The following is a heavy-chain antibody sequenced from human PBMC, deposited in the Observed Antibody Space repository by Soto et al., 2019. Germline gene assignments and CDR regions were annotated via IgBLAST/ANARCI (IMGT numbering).Heavy chain of an antibody. V-gene: IGHV4-30-4*01. CDR1: GDSIRSADFF. CDR3: AREPWWPGARNDF. D-gene: IGHD2-15*01. J-gene: IGHJ4*02. Sequence: PSETLSLTCTVSGDSIRSADFFWIWLPHPPGQGMGLLCYIYYSGTTYFNPSLKGRLIISIDTARNQFSLSLNSVTAADAAVYFCAREPWWPGARNDFWGQGALVTVSS. CDR2: IYYSGTT.